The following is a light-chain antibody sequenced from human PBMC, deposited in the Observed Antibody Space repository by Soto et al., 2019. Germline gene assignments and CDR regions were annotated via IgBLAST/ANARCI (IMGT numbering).Light chain of an antibody. Sequence: EIVMTQSPLTLSVSPGERATLSCRASQNININLAWYQQRPGQAPRVLIYGASSRASGIPDRFSGSGSGTDFTLPINSLEPDDFAFYYCQQYKDWPPLTFGGGTRVEIK. CDR3: QQYKDWPPLT. V-gene: IGKV3D-15*01. J-gene: IGKJ4*01. CDR1: QNININ. CDR2: GAS.